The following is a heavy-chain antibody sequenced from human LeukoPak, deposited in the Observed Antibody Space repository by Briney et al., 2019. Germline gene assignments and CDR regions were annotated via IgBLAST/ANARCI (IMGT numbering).Heavy chain of an antibody. V-gene: IGHV4-34*01. CDR2: INHSGRT. CDR1: GGSFSGYY. Sequence: SETLSLTCAVYGGSFSGYYWSWIRQPPGKGLEWIGEINHSGRTNYNPSLKSRVTISVDTSKNQFSLKLSSVTAADTAVYYCARVIPAYCSGGSCYSDYFDYWGQGTLVTVSS. CDR3: ARVIPAYCSGGSCYSDYFDY. D-gene: IGHD2-15*01. J-gene: IGHJ4*02.